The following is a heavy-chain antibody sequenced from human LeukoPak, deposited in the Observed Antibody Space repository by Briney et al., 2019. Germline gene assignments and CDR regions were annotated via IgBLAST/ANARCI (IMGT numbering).Heavy chain of an antibody. CDR2: IYYPVDT. CDR1: GDSFIGSY. V-gene: IGHV4-59*01. D-gene: IGHD3-22*01. J-gene: IGHJ4*02. Sequence: PSGTLSLTCTVSGDSFIGSYWSWIRQAPGKGLEWIGYIYYPVDTTYNPSLQSRVTISADIYKKPFSLRLTSVTAADTAVYYCARRRYFDSSGYNPTYYFDFWGQGIQVTVSS. CDR3: ARRRYFDSSGYNPTYYFDF.